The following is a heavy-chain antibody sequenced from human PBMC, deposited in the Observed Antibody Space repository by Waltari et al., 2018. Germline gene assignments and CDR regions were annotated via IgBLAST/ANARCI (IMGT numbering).Heavy chain of an antibody. D-gene: IGHD3-10*01. V-gene: IGHV1-24*01. CDR3: ATGHVTMVRGVIGY. CDR1: GYILTELS. Sequence: QVQLVQSGAEVKKPGASVKVSCKVSGYILTELSMHWVRQAPGKGLEWMGGFDPEDCETIDAQKFQGRVTMTEDTATDTAYMELSSLRSEDTAVYYGATGHVTMVRGVIGYWGQGTLVTVSS. CDR2: FDPEDCET. J-gene: IGHJ4*02.